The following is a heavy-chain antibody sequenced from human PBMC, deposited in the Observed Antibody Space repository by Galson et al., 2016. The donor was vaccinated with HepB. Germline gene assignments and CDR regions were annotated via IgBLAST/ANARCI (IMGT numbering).Heavy chain of an antibody. CDR3: ATVPKSDYGDYDGDAFDS. CDR2: FDPEDVET. V-gene: IGHV1-24*01. CDR1: GYTLTELS. J-gene: IGHJ3*02. Sequence: SVKVSCKVSGYTLTELSMQWVRQAPGKGLEWMGGFDPEDVETIYEQKFQGRVTMTEDTSTDTAYMDLSSLRSEETAVYSCATVPKSDYGDYDGDAFDSWGQGTTVAVSS. D-gene: IGHD4-17*01.